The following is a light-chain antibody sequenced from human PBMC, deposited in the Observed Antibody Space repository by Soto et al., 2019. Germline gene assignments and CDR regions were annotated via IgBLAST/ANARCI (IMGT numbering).Light chain of an antibody. CDR2: GAS. V-gene: IGKV3-15*01. CDR1: QSVSSN. J-gene: IGKJ5*01. CDR3: QQYNSYSWT. Sequence: EIVMTQSPATLSVSPGERAALSSRASQSVSSNLAWYQQKPGQAPSLLIYGASTRATGLPARFSGSGSGTEFTLTISSLQPDDFATYYCQQYNSYSWTFGQGTRLE.